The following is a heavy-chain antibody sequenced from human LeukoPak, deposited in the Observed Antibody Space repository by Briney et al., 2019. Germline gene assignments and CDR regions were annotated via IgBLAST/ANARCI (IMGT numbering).Heavy chain of an antibody. CDR2: IIPIFGTA. CDR1: GGTFSSYA. D-gene: IGHD2-15*01. CDR3: ARNRLLLRGGLLDY. V-gene: IGHV1-69*13. J-gene: IGHJ4*02. Sequence: VASGKVSCKASGGTFSSYAISWVRQAPGQGLEWMGGIIPIFGTANYAQKFQGRVTITADESTSTAYMELSSLRSEDTAVYYCARNRLLLRGGLLDYWGQGTLVTVSS.